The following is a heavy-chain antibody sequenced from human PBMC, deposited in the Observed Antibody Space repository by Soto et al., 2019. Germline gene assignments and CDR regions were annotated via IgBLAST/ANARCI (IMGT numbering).Heavy chain of an antibody. CDR3: ERGCCRRGLSDY. V-gene: IGHV1-46*01. Sequence: ASVKVSCKASGYTFTSYYMHWVRQAPGQGLEWMGIINPSGGSTSYAQKFQGRVTMTRDTSTSTVYMELRSLRSEDTAVYYCERGCCRRGLSDYWGQGTLVTVSS. CDR2: INPSGGST. CDR1: GYTFTSYY. J-gene: IGHJ4*02.